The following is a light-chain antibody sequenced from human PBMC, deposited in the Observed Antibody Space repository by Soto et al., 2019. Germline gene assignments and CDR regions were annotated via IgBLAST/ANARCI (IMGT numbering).Light chain of an antibody. CDR3: KKYNSAPIT. CDR1: QGISNS. Sequence: DIQMTQSPSSLSASVGDRVTITCRASQGISNSLAWYQQKPGKVPKLLIYTASTLQSGVPSRFSGRGFGTDFTLTITSLQPEDVETYYCKKYNSAPITFGGGTKVEIK. CDR2: TAS. V-gene: IGKV1-27*01. J-gene: IGKJ4*01.